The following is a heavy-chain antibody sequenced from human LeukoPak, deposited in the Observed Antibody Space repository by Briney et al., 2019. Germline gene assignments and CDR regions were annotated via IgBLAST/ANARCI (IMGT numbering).Heavy chain of an antibody. Sequence: ASVKVSCKASGYTFTSYDINWVRQVTGQGLEWMGWMNPKSGNTGYAQRFQGRVTITRNTSISTAYMEVSSLRYEDTAVYYCARRAVDNSYYYYMDVWGKGTTVTVSS. D-gene: IGHD6-19*01. CDR3: ARRAVDNSYYYYMDV. J-gene: IGHJ6*03. CDR1: GYTFTSYD. CDR2: MNPKSGNT. V-gene: IGHV1-8*03.